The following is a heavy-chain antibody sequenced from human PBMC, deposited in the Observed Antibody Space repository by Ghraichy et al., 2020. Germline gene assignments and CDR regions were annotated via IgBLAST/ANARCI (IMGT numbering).Heavy chain of an antibody. CDR1: GGSFSGYY. CDR2: INHSGST. D-gene: IGHD3-10*01. Sequence: SETLSLTCAVYGGSFSGYYWSWIRQPPGKGLEWIGEINHSGSTNYNPSLKSRVTISVDTSKNQFSLKLSSVTAADTAVYYCARVRITMVGWGYYYYYGMDVWGQGTTVTVSS. CDR3: ARVRITMVGWGYYYYYGMDV. V-gene: IGHV4-34*01. J-gene: IGHJ6*02.